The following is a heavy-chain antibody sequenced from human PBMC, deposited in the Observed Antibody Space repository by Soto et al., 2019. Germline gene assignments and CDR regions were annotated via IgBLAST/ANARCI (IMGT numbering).Heavy chain of an antibody. Sequence: SETLSLTCTVSGGSISSSRFHWGWIRQPPGKGLEWIARIKYSGTTFYNPSLKSRVTISVDTSKNQFALKLSSVTAAETAVYYCARRAVRGVMFRWFDPWGQGTLVTVSS. CDR3: ARRAVRGVMFRWFDP. CDR2: IKYSGTT. CDR1: GGSISSSRFH. D-gene: IGHD3-10*01. J-gene: IGHJ5*02. V-gene: IGHV4-39*01.